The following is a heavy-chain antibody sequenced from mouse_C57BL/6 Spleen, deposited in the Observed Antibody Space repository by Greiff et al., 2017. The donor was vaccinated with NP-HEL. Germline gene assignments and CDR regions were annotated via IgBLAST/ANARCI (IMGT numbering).Heavy chain of an antibody. V-gene: IGHV5-17*01. CDR1: GFTFSDYG. CDR3: ATDGDYAEGY. CDR2: ISSGSSTI. Sequence: VQLKESGGGLVKPGGSLKLSCAASGFTFSDYGMHWVRQAPEKGLEWVAYISSGSSTIYYADTVKGRFTISRDNAKNTLFLQMTSLRSEDTAMYYCATDGDYAEGYWGQGTTLTVSS. J-gene: IGHJ2*01. D-gene: IGHD2-4*01.